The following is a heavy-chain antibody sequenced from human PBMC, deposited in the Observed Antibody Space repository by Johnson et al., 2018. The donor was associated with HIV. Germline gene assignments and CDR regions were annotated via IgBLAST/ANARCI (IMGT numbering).Heavy chain of an antibody. J-gene: IGHJ3*02. V-gene: IGHV3-30*02. D-gene: IGHD3-10*01. CDR2: ISRDGGTE. CDR1: GFTFSSYG. Sequence: QVQLVESGGGLVKPGGSLRLSCAASGFTFSSYGMHWVRQATGEGLDWVAFISRDGGTEYYADSVKGRFAISRENAKSTLYLLMNYLTPEDTAMSYCAVGIQLWFASDGDAFDIWGQGAMGSVSS. CDR3: AVGIQLWFASDGDAFDI.